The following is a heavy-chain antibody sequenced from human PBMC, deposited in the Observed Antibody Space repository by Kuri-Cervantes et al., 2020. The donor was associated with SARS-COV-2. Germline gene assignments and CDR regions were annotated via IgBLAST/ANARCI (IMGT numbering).Heavy chain of an antibody. CDR3: ARSPSNGDYDGWFDY. Sequence: ASVKVSCKGSGYTFPNYGFSWVRQAPGQGLEWMGIINPSGGSTSYAQKFQGRVTMTRDTSTSTVYMELSSLRSEDTAVYYCARSPSNGDYDGWFDYWGQGTLVTVSS. CDR1: GYTFPNYG. V-gene: IGHV1-46*01. D-gene: IGHD4-17*01. CDR2: INPSGGST. J-gene: IGHJ4*02.